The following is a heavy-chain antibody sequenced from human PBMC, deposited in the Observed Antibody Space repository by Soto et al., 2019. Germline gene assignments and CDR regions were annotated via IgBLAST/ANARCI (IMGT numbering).Heavy chain of an antibody. CDR1: GGSISSSNW. D-gene: IGHD3-22*01. CDR3: ASYYDSSGYYAAHDAFDI. J-gene: IGHJ3*02. V-gene: IGHV4-4*02. Sequence: SETLSLTCAVSGGSISSSNWWSWVRQPPGKGLEWIGEIYHSGSTNYNPSLKSRVTISVDKSKNQFSLKLSSVTAADTAVYYCASYYDSSGYYAAHDAFDIWGQGTTVTVSS. CDR2: IYHSGST.